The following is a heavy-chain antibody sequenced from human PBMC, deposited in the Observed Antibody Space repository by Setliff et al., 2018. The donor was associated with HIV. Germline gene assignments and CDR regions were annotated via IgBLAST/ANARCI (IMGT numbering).Heavy chain of an antibody. CDR1: GYTFTSYY. CDR2: INPSGGST. D-gene: IGHD2-2*01. CDR3: ARGFCSTSCNTLGAFDI. V-gene: IGHV1-46*01. Sequence: PSVKVSCKASGYTFTSYYMHWVRQAPGQGLEWMGIINPSGGSTSYAQKFQGRVTMTRDTSTSTVYMELSSLRSEDTAVYYCARGFCSTSCNTLGAFDIRGQGTMVTVSS. J-gene: IGHJ3*02.